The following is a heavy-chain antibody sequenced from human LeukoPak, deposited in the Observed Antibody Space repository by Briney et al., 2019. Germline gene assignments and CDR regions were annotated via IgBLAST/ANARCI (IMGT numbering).Heavy chain of an antibody. CDR1: GFTVSDNY. CDR3: AKASWVSTADAVL. Sequence: GGSLRLSCAASGFTVSDNYMSWVRQAPGKGLEWVSSLRGDGDTFYADSVMGRFTLSRDESRNTVYLHLNNLRVEDTAVYYCAKASWVSTADAVLWGQGTVVTVSS. D-gene: IGHD3-16*01. J-gene: IGHJ4*02. CDR2: LRGDGDT. V-gene: IGHV3-53*01.